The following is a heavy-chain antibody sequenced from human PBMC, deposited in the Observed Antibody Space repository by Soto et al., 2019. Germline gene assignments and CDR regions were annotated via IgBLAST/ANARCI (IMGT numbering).Heavy chain of an antibody. Sequence: SETLSLTCTVSGASISRYYWSWIRQSPGKGLEWIGYLYNTGSTIYNPSLKSRVTISVDTSKNQFSLKLSSVTAADTAVYYCARGVGSSWSYYYYGMDVWGQGTPVTVSS. D-gene: IGHD6-13*01. V-gene: IGHV4-59*01. CDR1: GASISRYY. J-gene: IGHJ6*02. CDR2: LYNTGST. CDR3: ARGVGSSWSYYYYGMDV.